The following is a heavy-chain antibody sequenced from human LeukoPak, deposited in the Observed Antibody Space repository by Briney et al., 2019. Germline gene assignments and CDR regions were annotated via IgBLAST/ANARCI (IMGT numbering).Heavy chain of an antibody. V-gene: IGHV3-66*01. D-gene: IGHD3-10*01. CDR3: AREKRRRYYYGSGSYYKQEEDAFDI. J-gene: IGHJ3*02. CDR1: GFNYSSYW. Sequence: GGSLRPSCAGSGFNYSSYWMSWVRQAPGKGLEWVSVIYSGGSTYYAVSEKGRYTISRHNYKNTLSLQMNSLRAEDTAVYYCAREKRRRYYYGSGSYYKQEEDAFDIWGQGTMVTVSS. CDR2: IYSGGST.